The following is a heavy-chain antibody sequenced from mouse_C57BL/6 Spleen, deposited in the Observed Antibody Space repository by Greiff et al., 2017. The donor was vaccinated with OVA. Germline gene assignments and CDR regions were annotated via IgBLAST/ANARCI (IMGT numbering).Heavy chain of an antibody. Sequence: QVQLQQPGAELVKPGASVKLSCKASGYTFTSYWMQWVKQRPGQGLEWIGEIDPSDSYTNYNQKFKGKATLTVDTSSSTAYMQLSSLTSKDSAVYYCARGTGTAYWGQGTLVTVSA. D-gene: IGHD4-1*01. CDR2: IDPSDSYT. V-gene: IGHV1-50*01. J-gene: IGHJ3*01. CDR1: GYTFTSYW. CDR3: ARGTGTAY.